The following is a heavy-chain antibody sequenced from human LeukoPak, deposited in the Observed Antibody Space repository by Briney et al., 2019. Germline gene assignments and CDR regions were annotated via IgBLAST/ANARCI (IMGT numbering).Heavy chain of an antibody. D-gene: IGHD3-3*01. V-gene: IGHV4-39*01. CDR2: IYFSGST. CDR1: GGSVNTNNYY. CDR3: SRSVTTSYYYYGVDV. Sequence: SETLSLTCSVSGGSVNTNNYYWAWIRQPPGKGLEWIGNIYFSGSTYYNPSLKSRVTISVDTSKNQFSLKLSSVTAADTAVYYCSRSVTTSYYYYGVDVWGQGTTVTVSS. J-gene: IGHJ6*02.